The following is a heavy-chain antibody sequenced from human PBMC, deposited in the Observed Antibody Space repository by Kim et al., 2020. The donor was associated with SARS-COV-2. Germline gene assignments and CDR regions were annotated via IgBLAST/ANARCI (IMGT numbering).Heavy chain of an antibody. Sequence: ASVKVSCRSSGYSFTSYYLYWVRQAPGQGLEGMGIINPNSGTTTYAQKFQGRVSMTRDTSASTVYMELSSLRSEDTAVYFCARYWLVAGALENGAFDIWGQGTMVTVSS. J-gene: IGHJ3*02. D-gene: IGHD1-26*01. CDR1: GYSFTSYY. V-gene: IGHV1-46*01. CDR3: ARYWLVAGALENGAFDI. CDR2: INPNSGTT.